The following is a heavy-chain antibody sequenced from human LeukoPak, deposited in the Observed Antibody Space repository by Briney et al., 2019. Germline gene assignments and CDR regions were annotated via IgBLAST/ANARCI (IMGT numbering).Heavy chain of an antibody. J-gene: IGHJ4*02. CDR3: ARATYYYDSSGYYRSYYFDY. CDR2: INHSGST. Sequence: SETLSLTCAVYGGSFSGYYWSWIRQPPGKGLEWIGEINHSGSTNYNPSLKSRVTISVDTSKNQFSLNLSSVTAADTAVYYCARATYYYDSSGYYRSYYFDYWGQGTLVTVSS. CDR1: GGSFSGYY. V-gene: IGHV4-34*01. D-gene: IGHD3-22*01.